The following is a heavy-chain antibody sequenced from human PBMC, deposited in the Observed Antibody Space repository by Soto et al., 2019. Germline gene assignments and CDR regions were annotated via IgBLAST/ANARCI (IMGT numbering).Heavy chain of an antibody. CDR1: AASFSKYY. CDR2: VYFNGIT. CDR3: ASVTFGGTVLAH. Sequence: PSETLSLTCTVSAASFSKYYWTWIRQPPGKGLEWIGYVYFNGITNYNPSLKRRVSITVDTSKNQISLTLNSVPAADPAVYYIASVTFGGTVLAHWGHGTRVTVSS. D-gene: IGHD3-16*01. J-gene: IGHJ4*01. V-gene: IGHV4-59*01.